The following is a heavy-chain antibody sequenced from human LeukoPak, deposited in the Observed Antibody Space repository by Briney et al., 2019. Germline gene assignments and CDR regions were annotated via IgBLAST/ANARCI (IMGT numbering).Heavy chain of an antibody. D-gene: IGHD3-22*01. CDR3: AEDPRDYDSSGYYLYYFDY. CDR2: ISGSGGST. V-gene: IGHV3-23*01. J-gene: IGHJ4*02. CDR1: GFTFSSYA. Sequence: PGGSLRLSCAASGFTFSSYAMSWVRQAPGKGLEWVSAISGSGGSTYYADSVKGRFTISRDNSKNTLYLQMNSLRAEDTAVYYCAEDPRDYDSSGYYLYYFDYWGQGTLVTVSS.